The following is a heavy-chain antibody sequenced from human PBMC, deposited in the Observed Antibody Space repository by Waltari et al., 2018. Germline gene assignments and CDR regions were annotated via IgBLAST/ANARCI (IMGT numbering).Heavy chain of an antibody. V-gene: IGHV4-59*12. CDR2: INGNSGST. J-gene: IGHJ4*02. CDR1: GGSFSSYW. Sequence: QVQLQESGPGLVKPSETLSLTCAVSGGSFSSYWWSWIRQPPGKGLEWIGEINGNSGSTNYNPSLKSRVTISKDASKNQFSLKLSSVTAADTAVYYCARDNTVTSGIDYWGQGVLVTVSS. CDR3: ARDNTVTSGIDY. D-gene: IGHD4-4*01.